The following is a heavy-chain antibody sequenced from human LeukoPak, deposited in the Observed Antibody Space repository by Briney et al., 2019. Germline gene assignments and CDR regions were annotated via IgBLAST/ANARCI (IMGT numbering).Heavy chain of an antibody. Sequence: PSETLSLTCSVSGYSISRGYHWAWVRQPPGKGLEWIGSVHHSGATYYNPSLNSRLTISADTSKNQFSLKMDSVTAADTAVYYCARINFNPDHWGQGTLVSVSS. CDR1: GYSISRGYH. CDR3: ARINFNPDH. J-gene: IGHJ4*02. CDR2: VHHSGAT. V-gene: IGHV4-38-2*02. D-gene: IGHD1-14*01.